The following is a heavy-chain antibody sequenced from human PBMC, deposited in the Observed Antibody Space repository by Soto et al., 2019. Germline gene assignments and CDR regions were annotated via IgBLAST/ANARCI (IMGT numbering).Heavy chain of an antibody. CDR3: AKGDCSGGSCYADY. D-gene: IGHD2-15*01. Sequence: QVQLVESGGGVVQSGRSLRLSCAASGFTFSSYGIHWVRQAPGKGLEWVAVISYDGSSKYYADSVKGRFTISRDNSKNTRYLQMNSLRAEDTAVYYCAKGDCSGGSCYADYWGQGTLVTVSS. CDR2: ISYDGSSK. V-gene: IGHV3-30*18. CDR1: GFTFSSYG. J-gene: IGHJ4*02.